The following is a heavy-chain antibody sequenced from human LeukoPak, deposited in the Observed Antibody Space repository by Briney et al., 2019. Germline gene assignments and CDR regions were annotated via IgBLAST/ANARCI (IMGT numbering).Heavy chain of an antibody. CDR1: GFTVSTSY. CDR2: LYSGGIT. V-gene: IGHV3-66*01. J-gene: IGHJ5*02. Sequence: PGGSLRLSCAASGFTVSTSYMSWVRQAPGKGLEWVAVLYSGGITYYADSVKGRFTISRDDSNNTLSLQMNSLRAEDTAVYYCARRKYYYDSSNPWGQGTLVTVSS. CDR3: ARRKYYYDSSNP. D-gene: IGHD3-22*01.